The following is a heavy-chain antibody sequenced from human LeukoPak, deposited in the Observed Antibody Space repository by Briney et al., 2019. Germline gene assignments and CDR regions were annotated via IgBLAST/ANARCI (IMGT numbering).Heavy chain of an antibody. D-gene: IGHD3-16*01. Sequence: SETLSLTCTVSGGSISSSSYYWGWIRQPPGKGLEWIGSIYYSGSTYYNPSLKSRVTISVDTSMNEFSLNLNSVTAADTAVYYCATGGAPDYWGQGTLVTVSS. CDR1: GGSISSSSYY. CDR3: ATGGAPDY. CDR2: IYYSGST. V-gene: IGHV4-39*01. J-gene: IGHJ4*02.